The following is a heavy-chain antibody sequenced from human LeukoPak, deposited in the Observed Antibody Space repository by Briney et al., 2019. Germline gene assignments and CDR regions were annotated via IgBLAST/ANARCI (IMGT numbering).Heavy chain of an antibody. Sequence: SETLSLTCTVSGGSISSSSYYWGWIRQPPGKGLEWIGRIYYSGSTYYNPSLKSRVTISVDTSKNQFSLKLRSVTAADTAVYYCARRASYYYGSGSYPNWFDPWGQGTLVTVSS. D-gene: IGHD3-10*01. V-gene: IGHV4-39*01. CDR3: ARRASYYYGSGSYPNWFDP. CDR1: GGSISSSSYY. J-gene: IGHJ5*02. CDR2: IYYSGST.